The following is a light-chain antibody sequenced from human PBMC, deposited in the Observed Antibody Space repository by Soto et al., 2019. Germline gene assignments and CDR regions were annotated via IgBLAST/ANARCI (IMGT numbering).Light chain of an antibody. CDR3: QQYHSYST. CDR1: ETVNNW. V-gene: IGKV1-5*01. J-gene: IGKJ1*01. Sequence: DIQMTQSPSTLSASVGDRVTITCRASETVNNWLAWYQQKPGKAPKILIYDGTSLESGVPSRFSGSRSGTEYTLTISSLQPDDVTTCYCQQYHSYSTFGQGTNV. CDR2: DGT.